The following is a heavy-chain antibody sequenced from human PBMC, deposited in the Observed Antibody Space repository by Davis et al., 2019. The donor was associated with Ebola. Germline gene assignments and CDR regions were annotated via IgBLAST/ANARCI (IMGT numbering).Heavy chain of an antibody. V-gene: IGHV4-39*01. CDR2: VFSTGNS. Sequence: PSETLSLTCTVSGGSISSSGHYWGWIRQPPGKGLEWIVGVFSTGNSYYNPSLKSRVTISLETSTSQFSLRLSSVTAADTGVYYCAGLSPLGTTIDYCGQGTLVTVSS. CDR1: GGSISSSGHY. CDR3: AGLSPLGTTIDY. D-gene: IGHD1-7*01. J-gene: IGHJ4*02.